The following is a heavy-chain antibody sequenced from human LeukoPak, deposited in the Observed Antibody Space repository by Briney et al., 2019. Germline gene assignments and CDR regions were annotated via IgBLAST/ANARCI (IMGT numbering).Heavy chain of an antibody. D-gene: IGHD3-22*01. CDR3: AKDYYDSSGYYSAFDI. Sequence: PGRSLRLSCAASGFTFSSYGMHWVRQAPGKGLEWVAVISYDGSNKYYADSVKGRFTISRDNSKNTLYLQTNSLRAEDTAVYYCAKDYYDSSGYYSAFDIWGQGTMVTVSS. J-gene: IGHJ3*02. CDR2: ISYDGSNK. V-gene: IGHV3-30*18. CDR1: GFTFSSYG.